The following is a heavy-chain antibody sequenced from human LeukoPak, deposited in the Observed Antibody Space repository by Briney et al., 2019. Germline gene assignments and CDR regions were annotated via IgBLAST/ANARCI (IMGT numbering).Heavy chain of an antibody. CDR3: ASTMGISSAGNDYGMDV. CDR2: IRAYNGNA. V-gene: IGHV1-18*01. D-gene: IGHD6-13*01. J-gene: IGHJ6*02. Sequence: SEAVSCQPFGCTFTSDGISWVRQAVGLGNEWMGWIRAYNGNANQAQKLQGRVNMTTDTSTSTAYMELRSLRSDDTAVFYCASTMGISSAGNDYGMDVWGQGTTVTVSS. CDR1: GCTFTSDG.